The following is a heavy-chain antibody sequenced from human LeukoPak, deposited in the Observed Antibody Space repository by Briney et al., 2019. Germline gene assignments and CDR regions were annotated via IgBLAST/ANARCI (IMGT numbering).Heavy chain of an antibody. CDR2: IYYSGST. V-gene: IGHV4-39*07. D-gene: IGHD2-15*01. Sequence: SETLSLTCTVSGGSISSSSYYWGWIRQPPGKGLEWIGSIYYSGSTYYNPSLKSRVTISVDTSKNQFSLKLSSVTAADTAVYYCARVGTCSGGSCYPDYWGQGTLVTVSS. CDR3: ARVGTCSGGSCYPDY. J-gene: IGHJ4*02. CDR1: GGSISSSSYY.